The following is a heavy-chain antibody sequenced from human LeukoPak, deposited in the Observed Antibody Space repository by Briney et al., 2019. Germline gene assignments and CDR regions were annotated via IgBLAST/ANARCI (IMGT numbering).Heavy chain of an antibody. V-gene: IGHV3-74*01. CDR3: AKDGLTTVINFDY. CDR2: IRSDGSDT. CDR1: GFTFSDTW. J-gene: IGHJ4*02. D-gene: IGHD4-17*01. Sequence: GGSLRLSCAASGFTFSDTWMHWVRQAPGEGLVWVSRIRSDGSDTRYAESVKGRFTISRDNSKNTLYLQMNSLRAEDTAVYYCAKDGLTTVINFDYWGQGTLVTVSS.